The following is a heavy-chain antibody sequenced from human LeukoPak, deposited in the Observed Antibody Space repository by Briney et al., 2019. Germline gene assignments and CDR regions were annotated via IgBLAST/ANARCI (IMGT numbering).Heavy chain of an antibody. J-gene: IGHJ5*02. CDR3: AKDLRIDSGYDSPYS. CDR2: IGGSGGST. D-gene: IGHD5-12*01. Sequence: GVSLRLSCAASGFTFSSYAMSWVRQAPGKELEGVSAIGGSGGSTYYADSVKGRFTIPRDNSKNTLYLQMNSLRAEDTAVYYCAKDLRIDSGYDSPYSWGQGTLVTVSS. V-gene: IGHV3-23*01. CDR1: GFTFSSYA.